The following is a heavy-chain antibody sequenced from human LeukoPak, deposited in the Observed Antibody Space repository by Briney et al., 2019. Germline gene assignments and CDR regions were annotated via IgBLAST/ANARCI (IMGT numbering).Heavy chain of an antibody. J-gene: IGHJ4*02. CDR2: INHSGST. CDR1: GGSFSGYY. D-gene: IGHD3-10*01. Sequence: SETLSLTCAVYGGSFSGYYWSWIRQPPGKGLEWIGEINHSGSTNYNPSLKSRVTISVDTSKNQFSLKLSSVTAADTAVYYCARRQGYHGSGSYHFDYWGQGTLITVSS. CDR3: ARRQGYHGSGSYHFDY. V-gene: IGHV4-34*01.